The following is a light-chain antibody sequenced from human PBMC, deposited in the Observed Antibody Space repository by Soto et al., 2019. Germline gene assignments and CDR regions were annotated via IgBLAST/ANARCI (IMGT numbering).Light chain of an antibody. Sequence: EIVMTQSPATLSVSPGERATLSCRASQSVSSNLAWYQQKPGQAPRLLIYGAYNRATGIPARFSGSGSGTEFTLTISRLQSEDFAVYYCQQYNNWPPWTFGQGTKVEIK. CDR3: QQYNNWPPWT. CDR1: QSVSSN. V-gene: IGKV3-15*01. J-gene: IGKJ1*01. CDR2: GAY.